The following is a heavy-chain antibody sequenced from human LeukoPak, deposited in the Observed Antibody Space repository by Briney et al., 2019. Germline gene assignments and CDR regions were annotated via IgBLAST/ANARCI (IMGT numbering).Heavy chain of an antibody. CDR3: ARDSLRFLEWPHDAFDI. CDR2: ISSSGSTI. D-gene: IGHD3-3*01. CDR1: GFTFSDYY. J-gene: IGHJ3*02. Sequence: GGSLRLSCVASGFTFSDYYMSRICQAAGKGREWVSYISSSGSTIYYAGSVKGRFTISRDNVKNSLYLQMNSLRAEDTAVYYRARDSLRFLEWPHDAFDIWGQGTLVTVSS. V-gene: IGHV3-11*01.